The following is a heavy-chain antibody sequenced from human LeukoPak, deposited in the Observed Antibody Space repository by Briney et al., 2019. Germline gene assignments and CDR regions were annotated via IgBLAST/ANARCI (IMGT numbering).Heavy chain of an antibody. CDR1: VPILYSNY. V-gene: IGHV3-53*01. CDR2: TCTSGRT. D-gene: IGHD3-3*01. CDR3: ARDITRSGYSHVVDS. Sequence: PGGSLRLSCAACVPILYSNYKMWLRQAPGKGLEWVSLTCTSGRTHYADSVQGRFTISRDNSKTTLSLHRNRLSGENTALYYCARDITRSGYSHVVDSWGEGALVTVSS. J-gene: IGHJ4*02.